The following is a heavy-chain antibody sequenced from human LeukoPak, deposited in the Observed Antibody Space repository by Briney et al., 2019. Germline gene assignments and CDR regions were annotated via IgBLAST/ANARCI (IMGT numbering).Heavy chain of an antibody. J-gene: IGHJ4*02. D-gene: IGHD5-18*01. V-gene: IGHV3-23*01. CDR2: ISGSGGST. Sequence: PGGSLRLSCAASGFTFSSYWMSWVRQAPGKGLEWVSAISGSGGSTYYADSVKGRFTISRDNSKNTLYLQMNSLRAEDTAVYYCAKSGEGIQLWKNWGQGTLVTVSS. CDR3: AKSGEGIQLWKN. CDR1: GFTFSSYW.